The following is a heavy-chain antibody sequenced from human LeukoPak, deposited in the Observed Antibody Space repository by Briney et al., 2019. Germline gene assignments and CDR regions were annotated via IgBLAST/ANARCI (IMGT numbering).Heavy chain of an antibody. Sequence: ASVKVSCKASGYTFTSYDINWVRQAPGQGLEWMGWMNPNSGNIGYAQKFQGRVTMTRNTSITTAYMELSSLKSEDTAVYYCARPSRYGIAVAINWGQGTLVTVSS. J-gene: IGHJ4*02. CDR2: MNPNSGNI. D-gene: IGHD6-19*01. V-gene: IGHV1-8*01. CDR1: GYTFTSYD. CDR3: ARPSRYGIAVAIN.